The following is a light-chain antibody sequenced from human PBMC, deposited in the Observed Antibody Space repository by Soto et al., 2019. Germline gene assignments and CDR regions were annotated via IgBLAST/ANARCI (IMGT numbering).Light chain of an antibody. V-gene: IGKV3-20*01. CDR2: GSS. Sequence: EIVLTQSPGTLSLSPGERATLSCRASQSVTSNYLAWYQQKPGQAPRLLIFGSSRRATGIPDKFSGSGSGTDFTLTISRQEPDDFAVYYCQRYGGPSWTFGQGTRVEIK. CDR1: QSVTSNY. CDR3: QRYGGPSWT. J-gene: IGKJ1*01.